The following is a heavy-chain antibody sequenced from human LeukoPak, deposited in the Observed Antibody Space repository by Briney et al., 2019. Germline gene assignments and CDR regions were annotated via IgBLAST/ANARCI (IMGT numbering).Heavy chain of an antibody. CDR1: GFSIGSSW. V-gene: IGHV3-7*01. CDR2: MNEDGSGT. J-gene: IGHJ4*02. D-gene: IGHD7-27*01. Sequence: PGGSLRLSCAVSGFSIGSSWMSWVRQTPGKGLEGVADMNEDGSGTYYVDAVTRRFTVSRDNAQNSVYLQMNSLRVEDTGVYYCARDPAWGAIDYWGQGTLVTVSS. CDR3: ARDPAWGAIDY.